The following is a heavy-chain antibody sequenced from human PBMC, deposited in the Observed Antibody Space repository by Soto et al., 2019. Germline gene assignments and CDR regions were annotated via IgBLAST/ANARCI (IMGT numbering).Heavy chain of an antibody. Sequence: PSETLSLTCTVSGGSISSGGYYWSWIRQHPGKGLEWIGYIYYSGSTYYNPSLKSRVTISVDTSKNQFSLKLSSVTAADTAVYYCASRALDSSGYYLYYYYGMDVWGQGTTVTVSS. J-gene: IGHJ6*02. D-gene: IGHD3-22*01. CDR3: ASRALDSSGYYLYYYYGMDV. CDR2: IYYSGST. V-gene: IGHV4-31*03. CDR1: GGSISSGGYY.